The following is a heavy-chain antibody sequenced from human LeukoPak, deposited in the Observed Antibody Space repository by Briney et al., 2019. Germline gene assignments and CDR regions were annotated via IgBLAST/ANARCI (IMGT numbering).Heavy chain of an antibody. CDR2: IYYSGST. CDR1: GGSISSYY. V-gene: IGHV4-59*01. D-gene: IGHD3-10*01. Sequence: SETPSLTCTVSGGSISSYYWSWIRQPPGKGLEWIGYIYYSGSTNCNPSLKSRVTISVDTSKNQFSLKLSSVTAADTAVYYCAAVTSELLWFGELSPQVEFDPWGQGTLVTVSS. CDR3: AAVTSELLWFGELSPQVEFDP. J-gene: IGHJ5*02.